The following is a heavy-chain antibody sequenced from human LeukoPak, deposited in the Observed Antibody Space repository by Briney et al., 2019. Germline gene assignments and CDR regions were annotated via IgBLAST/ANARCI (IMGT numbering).Heavy chain of an antibody. CDR2: INSDGSST. Sequence: GGSLRLSCAASGFTFSSYWMHWVRQAPGKGLVWVSRINSDGSSTSYADSVKSRFTISRDNSKNTLYLQMNSLRAEDTAVYYCARVGDTMVRGHYYFDYWGQGTLVTVSS. D-gene: IGHD3-10*01. J-gene: IGHJ4*02. CDR3: ARVGDTMVRGHYYFDY. CDR1: GFTFSSYW. V-gene: IGHV3-74*01.